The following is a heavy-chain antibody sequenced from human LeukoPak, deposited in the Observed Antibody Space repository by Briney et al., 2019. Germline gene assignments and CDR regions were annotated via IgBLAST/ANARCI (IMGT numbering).Heavy chain of an antibody. Sequence: SETLSLTCAVYGGSFSGYYWSWIRQPPGKGLEWIGEINHSGSTNYNLSLKSRVTISVDTSKNQFSLKLSSVTAADTAVYYCARAPVIDSGYDYWGQGTLVTVSS. V-gene: IGHV4-34*01. J-gene: IGHJ4*02. CDR2: INHSGST. CDR3: ARAPVIDSGYDY. D-gene: IGHD5-12*01. CDR1: GGSFSGYY.